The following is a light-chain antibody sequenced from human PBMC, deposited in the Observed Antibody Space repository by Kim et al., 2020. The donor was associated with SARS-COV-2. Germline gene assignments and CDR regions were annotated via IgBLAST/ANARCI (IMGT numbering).Light chain of an antibody. Sequence: SLGNADTLSCRASQSMRSNLAWYQQKPGQAPRLLMFDAINRATGIPDRFSGSGSGTEFTLTISSLQPEDSAVYYCQQYNDWPPLTFGQGTRLEIK. CDR1: QSMRSN. J-gene: IGKJ5*01. CDR3: QQYNDWPPLT. V-gene: IGKV3-15*01. CDR2: DAI.